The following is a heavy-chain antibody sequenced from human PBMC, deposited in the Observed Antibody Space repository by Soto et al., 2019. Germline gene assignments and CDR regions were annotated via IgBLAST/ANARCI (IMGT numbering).Heavy chain of an antibody. D-gene: IGHD3-10*01. V-gene: IGHV3-33*01. CDR1: GFTFSSYG. J-gene: IGHJ6*02. CDR3: ARDRLLWFGELLGYYYGMDV. CDR2: IWYDGSNK. Sequence: ESGGGVVQPGRSLRLSCAASGFTFSSYGMHWVRQAPGKGLEWVAVIWYDGSNKYYADSVKGRFTISRDNSKNTLYLQMNSLRAEDTAVYYCARDRLLWFGELLGYYYGMDVWGQGTTVTVSS.